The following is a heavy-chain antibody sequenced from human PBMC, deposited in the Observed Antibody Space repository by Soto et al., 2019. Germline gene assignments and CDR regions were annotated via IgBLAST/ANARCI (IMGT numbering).Heavy chain of an antibody. CDR1: GYTFTSYD. V-gene: IGHV1-8*01. J-gene: IGHJ4*02. CDR3: AREDSSGWSKD. CDR2: MNPKSGNT. D-gene: IGHD6-19*01. Sequence: QVQLVQTGAEVKKPGASVKVSCKASGYTFTSYDINWVRQATGQVLEWMGWMNPKSGNTGYAQKFQGRVTITRNTALGTAYMELSSLRSEDTSVYYCAREDSSGWSKDWGQGTLVNVSS.